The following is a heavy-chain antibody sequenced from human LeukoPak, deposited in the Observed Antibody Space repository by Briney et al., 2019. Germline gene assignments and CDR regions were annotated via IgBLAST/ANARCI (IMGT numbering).Heavy chain of an antibody. CDR3: ARAYSDSSGYYPPYFDY. Sequence: GGSLRLSCAASGFTFSRYWMHWVHQAPGKGLGWVSRINSDGSSTSYADSVKGRFTISRDNAKNTLYLQTISLRAEDTAVYYCARAYSDSSGYYPPYFDYWGQGTLVTVSS. D-gene: IGHD3-22*01. CDR1: GFTFSRYW. V-gene: IGHV3-74*01. J-gene: IGHJ4*02. CDR2: INSDGSST.